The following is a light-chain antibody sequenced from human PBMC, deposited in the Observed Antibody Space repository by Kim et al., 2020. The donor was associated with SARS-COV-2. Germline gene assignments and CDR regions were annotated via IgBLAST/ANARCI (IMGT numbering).Light chain of an antibody. CDR1: KVGDKY. J-gene: IGLJ1*01. CDR3: QAWDSSTNYL. Sequence: VSPGQTASITCSGDKVGDKYACWYQQKPGQSPVLVIYQDSKRPSGIPERFAGSNSGNTATLTISGTQAMDEADYYCQAWDSSTNYLFGTGTKVTVL. CDR2: QDS. V-gene: IGLV3-1*01.